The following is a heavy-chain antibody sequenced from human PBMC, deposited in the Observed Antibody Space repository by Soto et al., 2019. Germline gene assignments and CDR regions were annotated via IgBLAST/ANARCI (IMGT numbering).Heavy chain of an antibody. CDR3: ARGRFPADSNYHYGMDV. V-gene: IGHV1-69*05. CDR2: IIPIFGTA. D-gene: IGHD5-18*01. CDR1: GGTFSSYA. J-gene: IGHJ6*02. Sequence: SVKVSCKASGGTFSSYAISWGRQAPGQRLEWMGGIIPIFGTANYAQKFQGRVTITRDTSASTSYMELSSLISEDTAVYYCARGRFPADSNYHYGMDVWGQGTTVTVSS.